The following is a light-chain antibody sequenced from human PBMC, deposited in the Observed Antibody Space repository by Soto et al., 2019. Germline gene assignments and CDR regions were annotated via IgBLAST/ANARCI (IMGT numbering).Light chain of an antibody. CDR2: GAS. CDR1: QSVSSSY. CDR3: QQYGSSPGYT. J-gene: IGKJ2*01. V-gene: IGKV3-20*01. Sequence: EIVLTQSPGTLSLSPGERATLSCRASQSVSSSYLAWYQQKPGQAPRLLIYGASSRATGIPDRCSGSGSGTDVTLTISRLEPEDFAVYYCQQYGSSPGYTFGQGTKLEIK.